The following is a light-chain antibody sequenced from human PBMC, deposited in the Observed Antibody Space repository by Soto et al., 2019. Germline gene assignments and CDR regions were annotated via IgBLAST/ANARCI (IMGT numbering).Light chain of an antibody. CDR3: CSYAGSTSFAV. Sequence: QSVLTQPASVSGSPGQSITISCTGTRSEVGSYNLVSWYQQRPGSAPKLVISEVSRRPSGVSNRFSGSKSGITASLTISGLQAEDEADYYCCSYAGSTSFAVFGSGTKVTVL. V-gene: IGLV2-23*02. J-gene: IGLJ1*01. CDR2: EVS. CDR1: RSEVGSYNL.